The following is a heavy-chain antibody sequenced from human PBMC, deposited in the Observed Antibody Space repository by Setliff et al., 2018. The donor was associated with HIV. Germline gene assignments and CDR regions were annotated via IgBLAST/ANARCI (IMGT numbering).Heavy chain of an antibody. J-gene: IGHJ4*02. CDR3: AILRGYSYGYFFDY. CDR1: GGSISSSTYY. D-gene: IGHD5-18*01. Sequence: PSETLSLTCTVSGGSISSSTYYWGWIRQPPGKGLEWIASIYQSGSTYYNPSLKSRVIISIDRSKNQFSLKLSSVTAADTAVYYCAILRGYSYGYFFDYWGQGMLVTVSS. V-gene: IGHV4-39*07. CDR2: IYQSGST.